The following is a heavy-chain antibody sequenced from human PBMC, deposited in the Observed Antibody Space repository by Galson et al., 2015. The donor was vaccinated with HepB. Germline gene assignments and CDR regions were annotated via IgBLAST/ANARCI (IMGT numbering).Heavy chain of an antibody. Sequence: SCKASGYTLTTYAISWVRQAPGQGLECMGWISAYNGNTNYAQKLQGRVTMTTDTSTTTAYMELKSLRSDDTAVYYCARGDDFLTGYYRGFDYWGQGTLLTVSS. J-gene: IGHJ4*02. D-gene: IGHD3/OR15-3a*01. CDR3: ARGDDFLTGYYRGFDY. CDR1: GYTLTTYA. V-gene: IGHV1-18*01. CDR2: ISAYNGNT.